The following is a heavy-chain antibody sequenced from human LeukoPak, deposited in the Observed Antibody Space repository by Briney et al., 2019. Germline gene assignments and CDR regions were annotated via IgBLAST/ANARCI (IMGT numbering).Heavy chain of an antibody. CDR1: GFPFSSYG. J-gene: IGHJ4*02. D-gene: IGHD6-13*01. V-gene: IGHV3-30*02. CDR3: AKVLEQQLVNDFDY. CDR2: IRYDGSNK. Sequence: GGSLRLSCAASGFPFSSYGMHWVRQAPGKGLEWVAFIRYDGSNKYYADSVKGRFTISRDNSKNTLYLQMNSLRAEDTAVYYCAKVLEQQLVNDFDYWGQGTLVTVSS.